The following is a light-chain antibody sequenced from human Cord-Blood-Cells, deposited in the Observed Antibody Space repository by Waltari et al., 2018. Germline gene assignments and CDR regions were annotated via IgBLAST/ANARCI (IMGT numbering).Light chain of an antibody. V-gene: IGLV2-14*01. Sequence: QSALTQPASVSGSPGQSITISCTGTSSDVGGYIYVFWYQQHPGKAPKLMIYEVSNRPSGVSNRFSGSKSGNTASLTISGLQAEDEADYYCSSYTSSSTLVFGTGTKVTVL. CDR2: EVS. CDR3: SSYTSSSTLV. CDR1: SSDVGGYIY. J-gene: IGLJ1*01.